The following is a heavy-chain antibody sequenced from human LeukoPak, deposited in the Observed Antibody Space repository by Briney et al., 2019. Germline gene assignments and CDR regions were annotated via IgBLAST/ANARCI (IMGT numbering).Heavy chain of an antibody. CDR1: GFTFNSYR. V-gene: IGHV3-74*01. J-gene: IGHJ4*02. CDR2: IDGDGSTT. D-gene: IGHD3-10*01. CDR3: TSLNYYGSGSHDL. Sequence: AGGSLRLSCAASGFTFNSYRMHWVRQVPGRGLVWVSRIDGDGSTTTYADSVKGRFTISRDNAKNTLYLQMNSLRAEDTAVYYCTSLNYYGSGSHDLWGQGTLVTVSS.